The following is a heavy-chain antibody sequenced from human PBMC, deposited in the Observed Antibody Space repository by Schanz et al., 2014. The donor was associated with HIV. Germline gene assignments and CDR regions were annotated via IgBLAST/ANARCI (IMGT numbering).Heavy chain of an antibody. V-gene: IGHV3-23*01. Sequence: EVQLLESGGGLVQPGGSLRLSCAASRFTFSSYAMSWVRQAPGKGLEWVAAISGSGGSTYYADSVKGRITISRDNSKNAVHVQMNSLRADDTALYFCAKSTWVDNCGQGTLVTVSS. J-gene: IGHJ4*02. CDR2: ISGSGGST. CDR3: AKSTWVDN. D-gene: IGHD2-2*01. CDR1: RFTFSSYA.